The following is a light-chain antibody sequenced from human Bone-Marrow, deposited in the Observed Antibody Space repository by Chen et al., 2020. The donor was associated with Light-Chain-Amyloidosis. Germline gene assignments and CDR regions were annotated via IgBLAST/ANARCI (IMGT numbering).Light chain of an antibody. V-gene: IGLV3-25*03. CDR1: DLPTKY. CDR2: RDT. CDR3: QSADSSGTYEVI. J-gene: IGLJ2*01. Sequence: SYELTQPPSVSVSPGQTARITCSGDDLPTKYAYWYQQKPGQAPVLVIHRDTERASGISERFSGSNSGTTATLTISGAQAEDEADYHCQSADSSGTYEVIFGGGTKLTVL.